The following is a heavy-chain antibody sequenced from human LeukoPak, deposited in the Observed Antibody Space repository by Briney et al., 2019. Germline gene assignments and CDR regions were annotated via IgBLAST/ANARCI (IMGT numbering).Heavy chain of an antibody. D-gene: IGHD3-3*01. CDR1: GGTFSSYA. V-gene: IGHV1-69*01. CDR2: IIPIFGTA. J-gene: IGHJ6*03. CDR3: ARASTTIFGVVIRRTKNYYYYMDV. Sequence: SVKVSCKASGGTFSSYAISWVRQAPGQGLEWMGGIIPIFGTANYAQKFQGRVTITADESTSTAYMELSSLRSEDTAVYYCARASTTIFGVVIRRTKNYYYYMDVWGKGTTVTVSS.